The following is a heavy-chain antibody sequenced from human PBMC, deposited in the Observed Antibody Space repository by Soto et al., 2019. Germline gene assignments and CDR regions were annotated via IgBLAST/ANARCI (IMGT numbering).Heavy chain of an antibody. D-gene: IGHD5-12*01. Sequence: EVQLLESGGGLVQPGGSLRLSCAASGFTFSSYAMSWVRQAPGKGLEWVSSITGSAGSTYYADSVKGRFTISRDNTKNTLYLQMNSLRAEDTAVYYCAKDRNRWLRFDLGYWGQRTLVTVSS. V-gene: IGHV3-23*01. CDR1: GFTFSSYA. CDR3: AKDRNRWLRFDLGY. CDR2: ITGSAGST. J-gene: IGHJ4*02.